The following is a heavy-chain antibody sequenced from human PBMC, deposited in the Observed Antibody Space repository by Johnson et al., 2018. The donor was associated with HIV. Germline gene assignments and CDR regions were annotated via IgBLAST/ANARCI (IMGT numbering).Heavy chain of an antibody. CDR2: IYSGGST. V-gene: IGHV3-66*01. J-gene: IGHJ3*02. Sequence: VQLVESGGGLDQPGRSLRLSCAASGFTVSSNYMSWVRQAPGKGLEWVSVIYSGGSTYYADSVNGRFTISRDNSKNTLYLQMNSLRAEDTAVYYCARACSGGSCYEEKSPDAFDIWGQGTMVTVSS. CDR3: ARACSGGSCYEEKSPDAFDI. CDR1: GFTVSSNY. D-gene: IGHD2-15*01.